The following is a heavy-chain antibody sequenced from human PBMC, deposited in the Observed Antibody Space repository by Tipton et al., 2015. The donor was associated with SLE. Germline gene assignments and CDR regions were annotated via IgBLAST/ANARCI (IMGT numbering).Heavy chain of an antibody. CDR1: GYSISCGYY. D-gene: IGHD1-1*01. CDR2: IYHSGST. V-gene: IGHV4-38-2*02. J-gene: IGHJ4*02. Sequence: PSLTCTVSGYSISCGYYWGWIRQFPGMGLEWIGSIYHSGSTNYNPSLKTRVTISVDTSKNQFSLKVNSVTAGDTAVYYCARAGWNDLGDWGQGTLVSVSS. CDR3: ARAGWNDLGD.